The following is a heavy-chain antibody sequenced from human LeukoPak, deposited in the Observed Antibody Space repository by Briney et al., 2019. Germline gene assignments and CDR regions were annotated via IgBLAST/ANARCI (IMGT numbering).Heavy chain of an antibody. CDR2: IWYDGSNK. CDR1: GFTFSSYG. D-gene: IGHD3-22*01. Sequence: PGGSLRLSCAASGFTFSSYGMHWVRQAPGKGLEWVAVIWYDGSNKYYADSVKGRFTISRDDSKNTLYLQMNSLRAEDTAVYYCARGPLYYYDSSGYLPLVPYYGMDVWGQGTTVTVSS. V-gene: IGHV3-33*01. J-gene: IGHJ6*02. CDR3: ARGPLYYYDSSGYLPLVPYYGMDV.